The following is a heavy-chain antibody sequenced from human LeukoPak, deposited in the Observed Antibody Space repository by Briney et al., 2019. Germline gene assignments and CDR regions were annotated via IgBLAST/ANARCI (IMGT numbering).Heavy chain of an antibody. CDR2: INPNSGGT. CDR3: ARNIQEQWLVQGY. J-gene: IGHJ4*02. CDR1: GYTFTGYY. D-gene: IGHD6-19*01. Sequence: GASVKVSCKASGYTFTGYYMHWVRQAPGQGLEWMGWINPNSGGTNYAQKFQGRVTMTRDTSISTAYMEVSRLRSDDTATYYCARNIQEQWLVQGYWGQGTLVTVSS. V-gene: IGHV1-2*02.